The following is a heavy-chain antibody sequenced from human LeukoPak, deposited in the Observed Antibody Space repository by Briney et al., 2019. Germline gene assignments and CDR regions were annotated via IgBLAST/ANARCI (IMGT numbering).Heavy chain of an antibody. CDR1: GFTFSSYA. Sequence: GGSLRLSCAASGFTFSSYAMSWVRQAPGKGLEWVSAISGSGVSTYYADSVKGRFTISRDNSKNTLHLQMNSLRAEDTAVYYCAKDLKDYYDSSGYYYAFGYWGQGSLVTVSS. CDR2: ISGSGVST. V-gene: IGHV3-23*01. D-gene: IGHD3-22*01. CDR3: AKDLKDYYDSSGYYYAFGY. J-gene: IGHJ4*02.